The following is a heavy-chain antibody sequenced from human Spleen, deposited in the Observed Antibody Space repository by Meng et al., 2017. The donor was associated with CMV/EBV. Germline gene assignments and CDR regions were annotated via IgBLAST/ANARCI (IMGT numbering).Heavy chain of an antibody. CDR2: IKQDGSEK. D-gene: IGHD2-2*02. J-gene: IGHJ4*02. CDR3: ARLLGYCSSTSCYTEDYFDY. V-gene: IGHV3-7*01. CDR1: GFTFSSYW. Sequence: ETLSLTCAASGFTFSSYWMSWVRQAPGKGLEWVANIKQDGSEKYYVDSVKGRFTISRDNAKNSLYLQMNSLRAEDTAVYYCARLLGYCSSTSCYTEDYFDYWGQGTLVTVSS.